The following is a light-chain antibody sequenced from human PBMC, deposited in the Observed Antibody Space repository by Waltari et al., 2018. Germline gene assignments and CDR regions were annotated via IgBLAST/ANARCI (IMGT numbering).Light chain of an antibody. J-gene: IGKJ1*01. CDR1: QTVTTK. CDR3: QQNNNWPPWT. V-gene: IGKV3D-15*01. CDR2: DAS. Sequence: ETVMTQSPDTLSVSPGERVTVSCRASQTVTTKLAWYQQKAGQAPRLLIYDASTRATGIPARFSGSGSGTEFTLTINSLQSEDSAVYFCQQNNNWPPWTFGQGTKVEIK.